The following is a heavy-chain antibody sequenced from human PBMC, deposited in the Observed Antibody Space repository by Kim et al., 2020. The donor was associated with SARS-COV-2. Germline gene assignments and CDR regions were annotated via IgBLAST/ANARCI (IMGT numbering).Heavy chain of an antibody. J-gene: IGHJ5*02. D-gene: IGHD3-10*01. CDR2: ISGSGGST. CDR3: AKDLLGSGSYYNDP. Sequence: GGSLRLSCAASGFTFSSYAMSWVRQAPGKGLEWVSAISGSGGSTYYADSVKGRFTISRDNSKNTLYLQMNSLRAEDTAVYYCAKDLLGSGSYYNDPWGQGTLVTVSS. V-gene: IGHV3-23*01. CDR1: GFTFSSYA.